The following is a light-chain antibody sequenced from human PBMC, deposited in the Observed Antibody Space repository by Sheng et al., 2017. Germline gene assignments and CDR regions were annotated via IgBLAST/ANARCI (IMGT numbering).Light chain of an antibody. CDR1: SSDVGTYHS. Sequence: QSALTQAASVSGSPGQSITISCTGTSSDVGTYHSVSWYQQHPGKAPKLIIYDVSHRPSGVSDRFSGSKSGNTASLTISGLQAEDEADYYCTSYTSSLTYVFGTGTKVTVL. CDR2: DVS. V-gene: IGLV2-14*03. CDR3: TSYTSSLTYV. J-gene: IGLJ1*01.